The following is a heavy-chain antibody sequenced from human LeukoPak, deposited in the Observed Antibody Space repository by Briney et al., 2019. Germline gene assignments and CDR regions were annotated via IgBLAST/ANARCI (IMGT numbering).Heavy chain of an antibody. Sequence: GGSLRLPCAASGFTFSSYAMHWVRQAPGKGLEWAAVISYDGSNKYYADSVKGRFTISRDNSKNTLYLQMNSLRAEDTAVYYCARGWTAMVAGYFDYWGQGTLVTVSS. CDR3: ARGWTAMVAGYFDY. CDR2: ISYDGSNK. V-gene: IGHV3-30*04. CDR1: GFTFSSYA. D-gene: IGHD5-18*01. J-gene: IGHJ4*02.